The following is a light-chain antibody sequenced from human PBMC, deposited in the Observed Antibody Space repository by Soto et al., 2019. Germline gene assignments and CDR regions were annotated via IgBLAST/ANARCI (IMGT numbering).Light chain of an antibody. Sequence: DILMTQSPSSLSASVGDRVTITCRTSQSITTYLNWYQQKPGKAPKLLIYAASSLQSGVPSRFSGSGSGTEFTLTISSLQSEDFAVYYCQQYNDWPRTFGQGTKVDIK. CDR1: QSITTY. CDR2: AAS. V-gene: IGKV1-39*01. J-gene: IGKJ1*01. CDR3: QQYNDWPRT.